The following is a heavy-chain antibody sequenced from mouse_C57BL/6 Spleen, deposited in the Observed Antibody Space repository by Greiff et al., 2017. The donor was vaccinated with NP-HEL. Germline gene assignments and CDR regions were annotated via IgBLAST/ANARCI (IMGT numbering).Heavy chain of an antibody. J-gene: IGHJ2*01. CDR3: ARCPSLDYFDY. D-gene: IGHD6-1*01. CDR1: GYTFTSYG. V-gene: IGHV1-81*01. Sequence: VHLVESGAELARPGASVKLSCKASGYTFTSYGISWVKQRTGQGLEWIGEIYPRSGNTYYNEKFKGKATLTADKSSSTAYMELRSLTSEDSAVYFCARCPSLDYFDYWGQGTTLTVSS. CDR2: IYPRSGNT.